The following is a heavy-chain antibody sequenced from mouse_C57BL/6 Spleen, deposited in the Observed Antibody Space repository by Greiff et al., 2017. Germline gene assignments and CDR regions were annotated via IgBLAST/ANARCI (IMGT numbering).Heavy chain of an antibody. D-gene: IGHD2-1*01. CDR1: GFTFSSYA. J-gene: IGHJ4*01. CDR2: ISSGSDYT. V-gene: IGHV5-9-1*02. CDR3: TRGYGKGAMDY. Sequence: EVKLVESGEGLVKPGGSLKLSCAASGFTFSSYAMSWVRQTPEKRLEWVAYISSGSDYTYYADTVKGRFTITRDNARNPLYLQMSTLKSADTAMYYCTRGYGKGAMDYWGQGPSVTVSS.